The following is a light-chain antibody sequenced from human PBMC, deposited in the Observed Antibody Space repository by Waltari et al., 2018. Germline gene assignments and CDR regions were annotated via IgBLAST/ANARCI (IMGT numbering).Light chain of an antibody. CDR1: SSDVGSYNL. J-gene: IGLJ1*01. V-gene: IGLV2-23*02. CDR2: EVS. CDR3: CSYAGNSAFYV. Sequence: QSTLTQPASVSGSPGQSITISCTGTSSDVGSYNLVSWYQQHPGKAPKIMIYEVSKRPSGVSNLFSGSKSDNTASLTISGLQAEDEADYYCCSYAGNSAFYVFGTGTKVTVL.